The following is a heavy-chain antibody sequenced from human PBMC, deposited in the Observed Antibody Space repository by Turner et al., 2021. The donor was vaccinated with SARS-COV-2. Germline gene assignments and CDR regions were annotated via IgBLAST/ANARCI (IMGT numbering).Heavy chain of an antibody. V-gene: IGHV4-39*02. Sequence: QVQLQESGPGLVKSSETLSLNCTVSGASLRSSSYYWGWIRQPPGKGLEWIGNRFYSGNTYYNESLKSRVTISMDTSANRFSLRLSSVTAADTAVYYCARLRVGATIYYYHGMDAWGQGTTVTVSS. CDR2: RFYSGNT. CDR1: GASLRSSSYY. J-gene: IGHJ6*02. CDR3: ARLRVGATIYYYHGMDA. D-gene: IGHD1-26*01.